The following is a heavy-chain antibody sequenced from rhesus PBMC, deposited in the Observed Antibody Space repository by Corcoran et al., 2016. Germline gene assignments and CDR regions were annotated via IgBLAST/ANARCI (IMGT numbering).Heavy chain of an antibody. CDR1: GFTLSSYG. CDR2: ISNGGGST. J-gene: IGHJ6*01. D-gene: IGHD2-8*01. Sequence: EVQLVESGGGLVQPGGSLRLSCAASGFTLSSYGMSWVRQAPGKGLEWVSYISNGGGSTYYADSVKGRFTISRDNSKNTLSLQMNSLRAEDTAVYYCAKGRYCSGGVCYYGLDSWGQGVVVTVSS. CDR3: AKGRYCSGGVCYYGLDS. V-gene: IGHV3S5*01.